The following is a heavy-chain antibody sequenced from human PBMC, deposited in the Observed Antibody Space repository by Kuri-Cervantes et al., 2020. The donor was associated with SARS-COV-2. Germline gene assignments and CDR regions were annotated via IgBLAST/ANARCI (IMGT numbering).Heavy chain of an antibody. CDR3: ASLGSGKGAIDY. CDR1: GFTFSGYW. D-gene: IGHD6-25*01. Sequence: GGSLRLSCAASGFTFSGYWMTWVRQAPGKGLEWVANIKEDGSQRYYVDSVKGRFTISRDNASSSLYLQMNYLGAGDTALYYCASLGSGKGAIDYWGQGTLVTVSS. V-gene: IGHV3-7*01. J-gene: IGHJ4*02. CDR2: IKEDGSQR.